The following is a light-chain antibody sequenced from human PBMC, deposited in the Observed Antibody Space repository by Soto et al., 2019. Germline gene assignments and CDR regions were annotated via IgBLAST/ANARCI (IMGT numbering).Light chain of an antibody. J-gene: IGKJ4*01. CDR2: AAS. CDR1: QTIRSY. V-gene: IGKV1-39*01. CDR3: QQSFRIPPLP. Sequence: DIQMTQSPSSLSASVGDRVTITCRASQTIRSYLNWYQQKPGKAPVLLISAASSLQSGVPSRFSGSGAGTDFTLPISSRQPQDFATYYFQQSFRIPPLPFGGGTKGEIK.